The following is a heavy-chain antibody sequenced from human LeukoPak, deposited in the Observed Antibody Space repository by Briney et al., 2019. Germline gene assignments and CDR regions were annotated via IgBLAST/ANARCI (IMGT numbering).Heavy chain of an antibody. CDR3: AKDARYYYDSSGYYYGY. CDR1: GFTLSSYA. V-gene: IGHV3-23*01. Sequence: GGSLRLSCAASGFTLSSYAMSWVRQAPGKGLEWVSAISGSGGSTYYADSVKGRFTISRDNSKSTLYLQMNSLRAEDTAVYYCAKDARYYYDSSGYYYGYWGQGTLVTVSS. J-gene: IGHJ4*02. CDR2: ISGSGGST. D-gene: IGHD3-22*01.